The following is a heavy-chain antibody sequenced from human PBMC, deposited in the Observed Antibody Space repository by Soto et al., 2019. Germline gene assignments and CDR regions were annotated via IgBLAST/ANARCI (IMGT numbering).Heavy chain of an antibody. Sequence: SETLSLTCAVYGGSFSGYYWSWIRQPPGKGLEWIGEINHSGSTNYNPSLKSRVTISVDTSKNQFSLKLSSVTAADTAVYYCAREVRVTMVRGVIIKSYYYYYMDVWGKGTTVTVSS. J-gene: IGHJ6*03. CDR1: GGSFSGYY. V-gene: IGHV4-34*01. D-gene: IGHD3-10*01. CDR2: INHSGST. CDR3: AREVRVTMVRGVIIKSYYYYYMDV.